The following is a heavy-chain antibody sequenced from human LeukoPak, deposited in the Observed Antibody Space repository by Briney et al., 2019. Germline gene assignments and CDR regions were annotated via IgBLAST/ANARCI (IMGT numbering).Heavy chain of an antibody. CDR1: GFTVSSNY. CDR2: IYSGGST. D-gene: IGHD3-10*01. J-gene: IGHJ4*02. Sequence: GGSLRLSCAASGFTVSSNYMSWVRQAPGKGLEWVSVIYSGGSTYYADSVKGRSTISRVNSKNTVYLQMNRLRAEDTAEYYCATITSRSFGNWGQGTLVTVSA. CDR3: ATITSRSFGN. V-gene: IGHV3-53*01.